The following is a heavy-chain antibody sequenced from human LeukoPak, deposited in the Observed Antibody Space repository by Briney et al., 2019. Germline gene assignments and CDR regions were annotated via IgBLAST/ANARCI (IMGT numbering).Heavy chain of an antibody. V-gene: IGHV4-38-2*02. CDR3: ARDPLVYDSSAY. CDR2: IYHSGST. D-gene: IGHD3-22*01. J-gene: IGHJ4*02. CDR1: GYSISGGYY. Sequence: PSETLSLTCTVSGYSISGGYYWGWIRQPPGKGLEWIGSIYHSGSTYYNPSLKSRVTISVDTSKNQFSLKLSSVTAADTAVYYCARDPLVYDSSAYWGQGTLVTVSS.